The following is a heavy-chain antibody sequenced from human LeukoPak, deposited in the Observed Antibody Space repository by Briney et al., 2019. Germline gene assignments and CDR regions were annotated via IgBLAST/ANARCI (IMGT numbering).Heavy chain of an antibody. CDR3: ARERARSYYYYYMDV. CDR1: GGSFSGYY. V-gene: IGHV4-34*01. Sequence: PSETLSLTCAVYGGSFSGYYWSWIRQPPGKGLEWIGEINHSGSTNYNPSLKSRVTISVDTSKNQFSLKLSSVTAADTAVYYCARERARSYYYYYMDVWGKGTTVTISS. D-gene: IGHD6-25*01. CDR2: INHSGST. J-gene: IGHJ6*03.